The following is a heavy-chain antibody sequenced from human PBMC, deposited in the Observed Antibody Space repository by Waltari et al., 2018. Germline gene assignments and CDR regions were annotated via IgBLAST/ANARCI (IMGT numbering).Heavy chain of an antibody. CDR2: ISYDGSNK. J-gene: IGHJ4*02. V-gene: IGHV3-30*01. CDR1: GFTFSSYD. CDR3: ARRGLRCGGDCHIVDY. D-gene: IGHD2-21*02. Sequence: QVQLVESGGGVVQPGRSLRLSWAASGFTFSSYDMHWVRQAPGKGLEWVAVISYDGSNKYYADSVKGRFTISRDNSKNTLYLQMNSLRAEDTAVYYCARRGLRCGGDCHIVDYWGQGTLVTVSS.